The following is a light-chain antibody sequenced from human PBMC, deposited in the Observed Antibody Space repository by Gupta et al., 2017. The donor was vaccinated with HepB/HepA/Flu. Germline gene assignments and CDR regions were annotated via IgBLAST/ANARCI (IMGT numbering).Light chain of an antibody. Sequence: HSALTQPASVCGSPGQTITISCPGTSSDVGSYYLVSWYQQHTGKAPKLMIYGVSKRPSGVSNLFSGAKSGNTASLTSSGLQAEDEADYYCSSYAGSTCYGFGTGTKVTVL. CDR1: SSDVGSYYL. V-gene: IGLV2-23*02. J-gene: IGLJ1*01. CDR3: SSYAGSTCYG. CDR2: GVS.